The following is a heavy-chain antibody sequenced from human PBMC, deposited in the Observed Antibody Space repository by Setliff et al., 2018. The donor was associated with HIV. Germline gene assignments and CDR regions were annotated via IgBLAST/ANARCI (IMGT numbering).Heavy chain of an antibody. CDR2: IYNSGTT. CDR1: GGSISTNYYY. CDR3: ARGRYFRDISDSLFDF. V-gene: IGHV4-31*03. D-gene: IGHD2-21*01. J-gene: IGHJ4*02. Sequence: ASETLSLTCSVSGGSISTNYYYWSWIRQHPGKGLEWIGYIYNSGTTFYNPSLEGRLIMSVDPSKNQFSLKLTSVTAADTAVYYCARGRYFRDISDSLFDFWGQGTLVTVSS.